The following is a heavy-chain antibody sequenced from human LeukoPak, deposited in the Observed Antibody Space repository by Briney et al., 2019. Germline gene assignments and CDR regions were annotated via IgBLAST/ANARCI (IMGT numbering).Heavy chain of an antibody. CDR3: ARGRRWNYPLRWFDP. J-gene: IGHJ5*02. CDR2: ISHSGST. CDR1: GGSFSGYY. V-gene: IGHV4-34*01. D-gene: IGHD1-7*01. Sequence: PSETLSLTCAVYGGSFSGYYWSWIRQPPGKGLEWIGEISHSGSTNYNPSLKSRVTISVDTSKNQFSLKLSSVTAADTAVYYCARGRRWNYPLRWFDPWGQGTLVTVSS.